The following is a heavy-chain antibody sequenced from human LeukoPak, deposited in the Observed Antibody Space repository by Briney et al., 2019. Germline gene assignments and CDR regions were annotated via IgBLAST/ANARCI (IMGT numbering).Heavy chain of an antibody. CDR1: GFSFSTHW. V-gene: IGHV3-74*01. CDR3: GSLTVVARDH. CDR2: INSDGGAT. D-gene: IGHD3-22*01. J-gene: IGHJ4*02. Sequence: GGSLRLSCAAFGFSFSTHWMHWVRQAPGKGLVYVAQINSDGGATAYADSVKGRFTISRDNAKNTLYLDMSSLRAEDTAVYYCGSLTVVARDHWGQGTLVTVSS.